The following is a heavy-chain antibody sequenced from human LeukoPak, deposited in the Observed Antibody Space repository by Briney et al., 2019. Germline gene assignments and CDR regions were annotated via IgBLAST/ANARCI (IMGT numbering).Heavy chain of an antibody. CDR3: ATSYYGSGSYYSLYFDY. V-gene: IGHV4-38-2*01. Sequence: SETLSLTCAVSGYSISSGYYWGWIRQPPGKGLEWIGSIYHSGSTYYNPSLKSRVTISVDTSKNQFSLELSSVTAADTAVYYCATSYYGSGSYYSLYFDYWGQGTLVTVSS. CDR2: IYHSGST. J-gene: IGHJ4*02. CDR1: GYSISSGYY. D-gene: IGHD3-10*01.